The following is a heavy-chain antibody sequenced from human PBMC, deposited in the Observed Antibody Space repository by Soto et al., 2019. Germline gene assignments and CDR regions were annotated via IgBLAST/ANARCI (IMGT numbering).Heavy chain of an antibody. CDR2: INPNSGGT. J-gene: IGHJ4*02. CDR3: AKPSDFWSGYPLPDY. V-gene: IGHV1-2*02. CDR1: GYTFTGYY. Sequence: ASVKVSCKASGYTFTGYYMHWVRQAPGQGLEWMGWINPNSGGTNYAQKFQGRVTMTRDTSISTAYMELSRLRSDDTAVYYCAKPSDFWSGYPLPDYWGQGTLVTV. D-gene: IGHD3-3*01.